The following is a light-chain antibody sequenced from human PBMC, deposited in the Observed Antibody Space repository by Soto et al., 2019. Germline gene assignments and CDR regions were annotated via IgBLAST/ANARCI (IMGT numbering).Light chain of an antibody. CDR1: QSISSW. CDR2: DAS. V-gene: IGKV1-5*01. Sequence: DIQMTQSPSTLSASVGARVTITCRASQSISSWLAWYQQKPGKAPKLLIYDASSLESGVPSRFSGSGSGTEFTLTSSSLQPEDFAPYYCQQLNSFPFTFGQGTRLEIK. J-gene: IGKJ5*01. CDR3: QQLNSFPFT.